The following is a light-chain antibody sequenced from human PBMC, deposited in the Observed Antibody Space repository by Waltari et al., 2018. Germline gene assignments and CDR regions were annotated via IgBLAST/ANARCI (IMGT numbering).Light chain of an antibody. CDR3: QQYDGSVLT. Sequence: IVLTQSPDTLSLSPGQRATLSCRASQTINNNFLVWYQQKPGQAPRLIIHGASSRATGFPDRFSGSGSGTDVTLTISSLEPEDFAVYYCQQYDGSVLTFGGGTKVEI. CDR2: GAS. J-gene: IGKJ4*01. V-gene: IGKV3-20*01. CDR1: QTINNNF.